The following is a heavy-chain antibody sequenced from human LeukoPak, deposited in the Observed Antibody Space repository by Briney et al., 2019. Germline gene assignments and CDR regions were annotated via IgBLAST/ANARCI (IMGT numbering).Heavy chain of an antibody. CDR2: IYYSGST. CDR1: GDSLSSSSYY. D-gene: IGHD3-22*01. CDR3: ARNMTLRVDSSDYTHEWFDP. J-gene: IGHJ5*02. Sequence: SETLSLTCTVSGDSLSSSSYYWGWIRQPPGKGLEWIGSIYYSGSTSYNPSLKSRVTISVDTSKNQFSLKLSSVTAADTAVYYCARNMTLRVDSSDYTHEWFDPWGQGSLVTVSS. V-gene: IGHV4-39*01.